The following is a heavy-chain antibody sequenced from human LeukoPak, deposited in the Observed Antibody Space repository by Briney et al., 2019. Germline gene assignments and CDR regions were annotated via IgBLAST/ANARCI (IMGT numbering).Heavy chain of an antibody. D-gene: IGHD2-2*01. CDR1: GGSFIGYY. Sequence: SETLSLTCAVYGGSFIGYYWSWIRQPPGKGLEWIGEINHSGSTNYNPSLKSRVTISVDTSKNQFSLKLSSVTAADTAVYYCAIVVVPAAMREGFWFDPWGQGTLVTVSS. CDR2: INHSGST. V-gene: IGHV4-34*01. J-gene: IGHJ5*02. CDR3: AIVVVPAAMREGFWFDP.